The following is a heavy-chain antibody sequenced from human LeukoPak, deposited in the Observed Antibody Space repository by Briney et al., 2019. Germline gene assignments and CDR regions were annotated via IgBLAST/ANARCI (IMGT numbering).Heavy chain of an antibody. D-gene: IGHD7-27*01. Sequence: PGGSLRLSCAASGFTFSSYEMNWVRQAPGKGLEWVSYISSSGSTIYYADSVKGRFTISRDDSKNTAYLQMNSLKTEDTAVYYCTRHHWVPSGVNWGQGTLVTVSS. CDR3: TRHHWVPSGVN. V-gene: IGHV3-48*03. J-gene: IGHJ4*02. CDR1: GFTFSSYE. CDR2: ISSSGSTI.